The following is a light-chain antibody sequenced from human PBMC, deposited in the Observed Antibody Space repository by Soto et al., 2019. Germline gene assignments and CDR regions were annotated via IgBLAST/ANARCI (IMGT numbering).Light chain of an antibody. CDR2: GNS. Sequence: QSVRTQPPSVSGAPGQRVTGSCTGSSSNIGAGYDVHWYQQLPGTAPKLLIYGNSNRPSGVPDRFSGSKSGTSASLAITGLQAEDEADYYCQSYDSSLDVVFGGETKLTVL. V-gene: IGLV1-40*01. J-gene: IGLJ2*01. CDR1: SSNIGAGYD. CDR3: QSYDSSLDVV.